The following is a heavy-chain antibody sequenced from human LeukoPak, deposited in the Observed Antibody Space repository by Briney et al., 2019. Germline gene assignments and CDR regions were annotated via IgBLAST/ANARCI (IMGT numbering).Heavy chain of an antibody. CDR3: ARGSLQTGAGNWFDP. V-gene: IGHV1-8*02. J-gene: IGHJ5*02. CDR1: GYTFTSYG. D-gene: IGHD1-14*01. Sequence: GASVKVSCKASGYTFTSYGISWVRQAPGQGLEWMGWMNPNSGNTGYAQKFQGRVTMTRNTSISTAYMELSSLRSEDTAVYYCARGSLQTGAGNWFDPWGQGTLVTVSS. CDR2: MNPNSGNT.